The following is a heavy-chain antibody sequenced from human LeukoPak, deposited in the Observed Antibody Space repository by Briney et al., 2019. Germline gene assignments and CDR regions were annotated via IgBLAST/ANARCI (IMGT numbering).Heavy chain of an antibody. Sequence: GGSLRLSCAASGFTFSSYAMSWVRQAPGKGLEWVSAISGSGGSTYYADSVKGRFTISRDNSKNTLYLQMNSLRAEDTAVYYCAKRLTVTNIGYYFDYWGQGTLVTVSS. CDR1: GFTFSSYA. CDR3: AKRLTVTNIGYYFDY. J-gene: IGHJ4*02. V-gene: IGHV3-23*01. CDR2: ISGSGGST. D-gene: IGHD4-11*01.